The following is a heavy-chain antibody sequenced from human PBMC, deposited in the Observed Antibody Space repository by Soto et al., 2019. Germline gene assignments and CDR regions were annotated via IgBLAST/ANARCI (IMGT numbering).Heavy chain of an antibody. CDR1: GESIGSGGYY. CDR3: ARASSSSSAADY. D-gene: IGHD6-6*01. Sequence: SETLSLTCNVSGESIGSGGYYWSWIRHHPGKGLEWIGYIYDSESAYYNPSLKSRVTISMDTSKNHFAMRLSSVTGADTAVYYCARASSSSSAADYWGQGTLVTVS. CDR2: IYDSESA. J-gene: IGHJ4*02. V-gene: IGHV4-31*03.